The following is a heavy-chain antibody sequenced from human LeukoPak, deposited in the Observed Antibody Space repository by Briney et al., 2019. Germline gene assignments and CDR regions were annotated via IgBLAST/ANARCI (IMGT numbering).Heavy chain of an antibody. J-gene: IGHJ5*02. CDR3: AKKIAAAGPGPNWFDP. Sequence: GGSLRLSCAASGFTFSSYAMSWVRQAPGKGLEWVSAISGSGGSTYYADSVKGRFTISRDNSKNTLYLQMNSLRAEDTAVYYCAKKIAAAGPGPNWFDPWGQGTLVTVSS. CDR1: GFTFSSYA. CDR2: ISGSGGST. D-gene: IGHD6-13*01. V-gene: IGHV3-23*01.